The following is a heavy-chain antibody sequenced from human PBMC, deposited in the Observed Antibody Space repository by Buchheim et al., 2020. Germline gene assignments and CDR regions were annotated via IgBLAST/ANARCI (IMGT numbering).Heavy chain of an antibody. Sequence: QVQLQESGPGLVKPSQTLSLTCTVSGDSISSGDKYWTWIRQHPGKGLEWIGYIYYSGSTYYNPSLKSRVSMSVVTSKNQFSLKMNSVTAADTAIYYCARVNYYHYNMDVWGKGTT. CDR1: GDSISSGDKY. V-gene: IGHV4-31*03. J-gene: IGHJ6*03. CDR2: IYYSGST. CDR3: ARVNYYHYNMDV.